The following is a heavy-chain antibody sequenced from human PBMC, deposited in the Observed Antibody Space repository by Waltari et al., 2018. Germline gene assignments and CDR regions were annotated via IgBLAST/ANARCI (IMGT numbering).Heavy chain of an antibody. J-gene: IGHJ5*02. V-gene: IGHV4-38-2*01. CDR3: ARHRGAIAAAGFNWFDP. Sequence: QVQLQESGPGLVKPSETLSLTCAVSGYSISSGYYWGWIRQPPGKGLEWIGSIYHSGSTYYNPSLKSRVTISVDTSKNQFSLKLSSVTAADTAVYYCARHRGAIAAAGFNWFDPWGQGTLVTVSS. CDR1: GYSISSGYY. CDR2: IYHSGST. D-gene: IGHD6-13*01.